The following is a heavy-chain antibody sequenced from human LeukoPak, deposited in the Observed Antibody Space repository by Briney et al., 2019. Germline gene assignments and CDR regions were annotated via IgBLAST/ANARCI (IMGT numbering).Heavy chain of an antibody. V-gene: IGHV5-51*01. Sequence: GESLKISCEGSGYSFPNHWIAWVRQMPGKDLEYMGIVYPGDSDTRYSPSFQGQVTISADPSIRTAYLQWSSLNVSDTAIYYCARHGGGSSSLSNYWYFDLWGRGTLVTVSS. CDR3: ARHGGGSSSLSNYWYFDL. CDR1: GYSFPNHW. CDR2: VYPGDSDT. D-gene: IGHD3-10*01. J-gene: IGHJ2*01.